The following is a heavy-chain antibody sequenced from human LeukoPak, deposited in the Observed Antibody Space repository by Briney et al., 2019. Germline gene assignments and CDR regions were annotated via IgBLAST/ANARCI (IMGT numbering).Heavy chain of an antibody. J-gene: IGHJ5*02. CDR2: IYYSGST. V-gene: IGHV4-59*11. Sequence: SETLSLTCSVSGASISSHYWSWIRQPPGKGLEWIGYIYYSGSTNYNPSLKSRVTISVDTSKNQFSLKLSSVTAADTAVYYCASEPDYRTSWFDPWGQGTLVTVSS. CDR1: GASISSHY. CDR3: ASEPDYRTSWFDP. D-gene: IGHD1-14*01.